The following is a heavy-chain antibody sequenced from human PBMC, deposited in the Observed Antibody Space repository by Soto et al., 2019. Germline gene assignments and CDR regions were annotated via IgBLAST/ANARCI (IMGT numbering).Heavy chain of an antibody. J-gene: IGHJ4*02. CDR2: IFHTGSV. V-gene: IGHV4-4*02. CDR1: GGSITSNW. D-gene: IGHD2-21*01. CDR3: ARHIVVSGTRGFDH. Sequence: QVQLQESGPGLMKPSGTLSLTCAVSGGSITSNWWSWVRQPPGKGLEWIAEIFHTGSVNYNPSLVCRLTISMDKSRNHLSLHLASVTAADTAVYFCARHIVVSGTRGFDHWGQGTLVTLSP.